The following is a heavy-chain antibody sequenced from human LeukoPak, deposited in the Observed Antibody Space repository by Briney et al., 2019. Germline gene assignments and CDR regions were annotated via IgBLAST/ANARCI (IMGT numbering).Heavy chain of an antibody. V-gene: IGHV1-8*01. J-gene: IGHJ4*02. CDR3: ARGSATVTFYFDY. CDR1: GYTFTTHE. CDR2: MNPNRGTT. Sequence: GASVKVSCKASGYTFTTHEVNWVRQAAGQGLEWMGWMNPNRGTTGYALKFQGRVTMTRNTSISTLYMELSSLRSEDTAVYYCARGSATVTFYFDYWGQGTLVTVSS. D-gene: IGHD4-17*01.